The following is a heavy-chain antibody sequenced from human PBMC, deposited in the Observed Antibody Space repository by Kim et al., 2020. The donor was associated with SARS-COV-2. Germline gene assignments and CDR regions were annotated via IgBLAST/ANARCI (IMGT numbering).Heavy chain of an antibody. V-gene: IGHV4-34*01. CDR1: GGSFSGYY. CDR3: ARAARITMVRGVIINRGNGFDP. Sequence: SETLSLTCAVYGGSFSGYYWSWIRQPPGKGLEWIGEINHSGSTNYNPSLKSRVTISVDTSKNQFSLKLSSVTAADTAVYYCARAARITMVRGVIINRGNGFDPWGQGTLVTVSS. D-gene: IGHD3-10*01. CDR2: INHSGST. J-gene: IGHJ5*02.